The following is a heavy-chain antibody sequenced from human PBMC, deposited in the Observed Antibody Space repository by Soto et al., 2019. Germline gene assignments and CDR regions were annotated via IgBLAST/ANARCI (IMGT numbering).Heavy chain of an antibody. V-gene: IGHV3-7*01. Sequence: EVQVVESGGGLVQPGGSLRLSCAASGFTFKIYWMTWLRQAPGKGLEWVASVKSDGSATYYVDSVKGRFAISRDNGKSSLHLQMNSLRAEDTALYFCARGNPEGHGTNWFDPWGEGTLVTVSS. CDR1: GFTFKIYW. D-gene: IGHD1-1*01. CDR2: VKSDGSAT. CDR3: ARGNPEGHGTNWFDP. J-gene: IGHJ5*02.